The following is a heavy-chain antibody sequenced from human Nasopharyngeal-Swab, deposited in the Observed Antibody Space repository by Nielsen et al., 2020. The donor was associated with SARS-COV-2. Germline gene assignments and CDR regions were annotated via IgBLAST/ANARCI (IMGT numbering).Heavy chain of an antibody. CDR2: ITRSGNT. D-gene: IGHD2-2*01. CDR1: GASFSGYH. Sequence: SETLSLTCGLNGASFSGYHWGWIRQSPGKRLEWIGDITRSGNTNYNPALKSRVIMSVATSKDEFSLKLTSVTAADTAIYFCASVNNGGGIVPASYSFFMDVWGKGTSVAVSS. CDR3: ASVNNGGGIVPASYSFFMDV. J-gene: IGHJ6*03. V-gene: IGHV4-34*01.